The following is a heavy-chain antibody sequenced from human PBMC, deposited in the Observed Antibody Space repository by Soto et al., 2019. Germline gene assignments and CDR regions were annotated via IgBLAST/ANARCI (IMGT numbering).Heavy chain of an antibody. CDR2: ISAYNGNT. Sequence: GASVKVSCKASGYTFTSYGISWVRQAPGQGLEWMGWISAYNGNTNYAQKLQGRVTMTTDTSTSTAYMELRSLRSDDTAVYYCARDSDVLRFLEWLSSYYYYGMDVWGQGTTVTVSS. D-gene: IGHD3-3*01. J-gene: IGHJ6*02. V-gene: IGHV1-18*04. CDR1: GYTFTSYG. CDR3: ARDSDVLRFLEWLSSYYYYGMDV.